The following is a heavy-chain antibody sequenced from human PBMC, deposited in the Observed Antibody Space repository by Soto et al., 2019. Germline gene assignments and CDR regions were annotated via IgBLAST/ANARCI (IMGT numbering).Heavy chain of an antibody. CDR1: GYTFTSYA. CDR2: INAGNGNT. V-gene: IGHV1-3*01. J-gene: IGHJ4*02. CDR3: ARVAVRDYGDYVLDY. Sequence: ASVKVSCKASGYTFTSYAMHWVRQAPGQRLEWMGWINAGNGNTKYSQKFQGRVTITRDTSASTAYMELSSLRSEDTAVYYCARVAVRDYGDYVLDYWGQGTLVTVPS. D-gene: IGHD4-17*01.